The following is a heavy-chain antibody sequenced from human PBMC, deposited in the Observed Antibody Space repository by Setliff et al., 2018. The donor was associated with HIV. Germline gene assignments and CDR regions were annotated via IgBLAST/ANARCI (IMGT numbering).Heavy chain of an antibody. V-gene: IGHV4-39*07. Sequence: PSETLSLTCSVSGSSFNTSSYCWGWIRQPPGKGLEWIGSMFYRGSTYYNPSLKSRVTISVETSKNQFSLKLSSVTAADTAVYYCARDMSPMFPYYFDDWGQGTLVTVSS. D-gene: IGHD3-10*02. CDR1: GSSFNTSSYC. CDR3: ARDMSPMFPYYFDD. CDR2: MFYRGST. J-gene: IGHJ4*02.